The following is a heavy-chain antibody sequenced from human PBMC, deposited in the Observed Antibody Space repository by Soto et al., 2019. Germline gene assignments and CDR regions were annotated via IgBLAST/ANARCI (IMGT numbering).Heavy chain of an antibody. D-gene: IGHD5-12*01. V-gene: IGHV3-33*01. CDR2: IWYDGSNK. CDR3: ARVRGRGFLDY. CDR1: GFTFSSYG. Sequence: QVQLVESGGGVVQPGRSLRLSCAASGFTFSSYGMHWVRQAPGKGLEWVAVIWYDGSNKYYADSVKGRFTISRDNSKNTLYLQMNCLRAEDTAVYYCARVRGRGFLDYWGQGTLVTVSS. J-gene: IGHJ4*02.